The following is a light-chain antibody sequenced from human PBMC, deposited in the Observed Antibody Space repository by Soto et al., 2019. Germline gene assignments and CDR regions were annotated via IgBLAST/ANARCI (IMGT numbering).Light chain of an antibody. CDR3: LQYNDWPRT. V-gene: IGKV3-15*01. J-gene: IGKJ2*01. CDR1: QSVSNN. Sequence: EIVMTQSPATLSVSPGERATLSCRASQSVSNNLAWYHQKPGQAPRFLIYGASTRATGIPARFSGSGSGTEFILTISSLQSEDFAVYYCLQYNDWPRTFGQGTRLEIK. CDR2: GAS.